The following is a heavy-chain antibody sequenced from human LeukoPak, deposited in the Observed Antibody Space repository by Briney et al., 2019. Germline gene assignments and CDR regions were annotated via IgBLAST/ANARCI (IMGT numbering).Heavy chain of an antibody. CDR1: GGSISSNS. J-gene: IGHJ4*02. V-gene: IGHV4-4*09. CDR2: IHSTGST. CDR3: ARRIAFENFYDY. Sequence: SETLSLTCTVSGGSISSNSWSWIRQPPGRGLEWLGYIHSTGSTYYNPSLKSRVTISVDTSKNQFSLNLRSVTAADTAVYYCARRIAFENFYDYWGQGTLATVCS. D-gene: IGHD2-21*01.